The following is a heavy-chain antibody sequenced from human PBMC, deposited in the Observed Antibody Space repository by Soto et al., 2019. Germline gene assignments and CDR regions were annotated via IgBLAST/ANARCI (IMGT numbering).Heavy chain of an antibody. CDR2: IKEDGSEK. CDR1: GFTFINYW. V-gene: IGHV3-7*03. Sequence: GGSLRLSCAASGFTFINYWMSWVRQVPGKGLAWVSNIKEDGSEKYYVDSVKGRFTISRDNAKNSVHLQMNSLRDEDTAVYYCVRFSILVSGRGRGAFFDSWGQGTPVTVSS. CDR3: VRFSILVSGRGRGAFFDS. D-gene: IGHD6-19*01. J-gene: IGHJ4*02.